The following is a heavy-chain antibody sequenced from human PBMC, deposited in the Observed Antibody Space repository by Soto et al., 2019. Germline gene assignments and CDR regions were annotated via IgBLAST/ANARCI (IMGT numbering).Heavy chain of an antibody. Sequence: EVHLVESGGGLVKPGGSLRLSCAASGFTFRDFTMNWVRQAPGKGLEWVSSISSSGTFKYYADSLGGRFTISRDNAKNSLYLQLNSLIGEDTAIYYCARDDLYDSTGYDSWGQGTLVTV. CDR3: ARDDLYDSTGYDS. J-gene: IGHJ5*02. D-gene: IGHD3-22*01. V-gene: IGHV3-21*01. CDR1: GFTFRDFT. CDR2: ISSSGTFK.